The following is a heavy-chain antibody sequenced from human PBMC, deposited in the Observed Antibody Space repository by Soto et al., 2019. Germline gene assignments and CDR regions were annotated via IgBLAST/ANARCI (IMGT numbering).Heavy chain of an antibody. V-gene: IGHV3-7*03. CDR3: ARDAYSSSWYAY. CDR2: IKQDGSEK. CDR1: GFTSSNYW. Sequence: VGSLRLSCAASGFTSSNYWMSWVRQAPGKGLEWVANIKQDGSEKYYVDSVKGRFTISRDNAKNSLYLQMNSLRVEDTAVYYCARDAYSSSWYAYWGQGTLVTVSS. J-gene: IGHJ4*02. D-gene: IGHD6-13*01.